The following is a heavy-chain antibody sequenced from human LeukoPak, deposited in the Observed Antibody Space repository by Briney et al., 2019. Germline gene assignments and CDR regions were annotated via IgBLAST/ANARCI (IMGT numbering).Heavy chain of an antibody. V-gene: IGHV4-39*07. CDR2: IYYSGST. CDR1: GGSISSSSYY. D-gene: IGHD2-2*01. J-gene: IGHJ6*02. CDR3: ARLKCISTTCPSRYVMDV. Sequence: SETLSLTCTVSGGSISSSSYYWGWIRQPPGKGLEWIGSIYYSGSTNYNPSLKSRVTISVDTSKDQFSLNLTSVTAADTAVYYCARLKCISTTCPSRYVMDVWGQGTTVTVSS.